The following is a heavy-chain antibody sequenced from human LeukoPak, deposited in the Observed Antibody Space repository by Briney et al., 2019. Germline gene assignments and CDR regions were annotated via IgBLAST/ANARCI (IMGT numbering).Heavy chain of an antibody. V-gene: IGHV3-7*01. CDR2: ILPDGSEK. D-gene: IGHD6-19*01. CDR3: GRLARNAWYAVDY. Sequence: GGSLRLSCAASDFTFSFYWMTWVRQAPGEGLEWVANILPDGSEKYYLDSVKGRFTISRDNPTNSLYLQINSLRAEDTALYYCGRLARNAWYAVDYWGQETLVTVSS. J-gene: IGHJ4*02. CDR1: DFTFSFYW.